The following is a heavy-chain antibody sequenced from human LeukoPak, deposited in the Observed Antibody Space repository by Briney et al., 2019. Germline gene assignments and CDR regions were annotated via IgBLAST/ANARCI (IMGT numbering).Heavy chain of an antibody. D-gene: IGHD5-24*01. J-gene: IGHJ4*02. Sequence: GGSLRLSCAASGFTFSIYWMNWVRQAPGKGLVWVSRIDTDGTSTTYADSMKGRFTVSRDNAKNSLYLQMNSLRAEDTAVYYCARVEMATRSFDYWGQGTLVTVSS. CDR1: GFTFSIYW. CDR2: IDTDGTST. V-gene: IGHV3-74*01. CDR3: ARVEMATRSFDY.